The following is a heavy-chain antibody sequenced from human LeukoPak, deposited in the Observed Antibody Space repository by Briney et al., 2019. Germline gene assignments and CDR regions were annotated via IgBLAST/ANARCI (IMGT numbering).Heavy chain of an antibody. J-gene: IGHJ4*02. CDR1: GFTFSSYG. CDR3: ANDRVDYYYDSSGYQGLDY. V-gene: IGHV3-30*02. D-gene: IGHD3-22*01. Sequence: GGSLRLSCAASGFTFSSYGMHWVRQAPGKGLEWVAFIRSDRSNKYYADSVKGRFTISRDNSRNTLYLQMNSLRDEDTAVYDCANDRVDYYYDSSGYQGLDYWGQGTLVTVSS. CDR2: IRSDRSNK.